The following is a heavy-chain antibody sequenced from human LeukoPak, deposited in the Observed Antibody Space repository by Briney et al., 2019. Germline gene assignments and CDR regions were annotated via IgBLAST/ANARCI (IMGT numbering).Heavy chain of an antibody. Sequence: PGGSLRLSCAASGFTFSSYAMSWVRQAPGMGLEWVPAIGGSDGNTYYADSVKGRFTISRDNSKNSLYLQINSLRADDTAVYYCAKVQYSDYDMNFDSWGQGTLVTVSS. D-gene: IGHD5-12*01. CDR1: GFTFSSYA. CDR3: AKVQYSDYDMNFDS. J-gene: IGHJ4*02. CDR2: IGGSDGNT. V-gene: IGHV3-23*01.